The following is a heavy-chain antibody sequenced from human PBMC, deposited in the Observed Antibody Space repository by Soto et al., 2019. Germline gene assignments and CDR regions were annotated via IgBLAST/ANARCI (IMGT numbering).Heavy chain of an antibody. CDR1: GFTFDDYA. D-gene: IGHD5-18*01. CDR3: ARVNTTLVDHFDC. Sequence: VGSLRLSCAASGFTFDDYAMHWVRQAPGKGLEWVSLMHRGGTTDNADSVKGRFTTSRDKSKNTLYLHMNGLRVEDTAVYYCARVNTTLVDHFDCWGQGTLVTVSS. CDR2: MHRGGTT. V-gene: IGHV3-53*01. J-gene: IGHJ4*02.